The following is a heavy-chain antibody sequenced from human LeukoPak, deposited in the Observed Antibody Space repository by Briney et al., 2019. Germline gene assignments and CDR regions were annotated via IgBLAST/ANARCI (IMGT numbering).Heavy chain of an antibody. CDR2: ISGDGVST. Sequence: RGSLRLSCVASGLPIADFAMHWVRQAPGKGLEWVSLISGDGVSTFYADSVKGRFSISRDNSKNSLYLEMNSLRTEDAAMYYCAKESGKFDHWGQGTLVAVSS. CDR1: GLPIADFA. D-gene: IGHD3-16*01. J-gene: IGHJ4*02. V-gene: IGHV3-43*02. CDR3: AKESGKFDH.